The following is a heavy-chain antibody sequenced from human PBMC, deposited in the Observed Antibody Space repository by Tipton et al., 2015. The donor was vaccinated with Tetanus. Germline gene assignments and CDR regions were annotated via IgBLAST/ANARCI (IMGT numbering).Heavy chain of an antibody. J-gene: IGHJ1*01. Sequence: TLSLTCTVSGGSFSSAEDKWSWIRQPPGKGLEWISYIFASGSTNYNPSLKSRVTISMDRSENQISLKMTSVTAADTAVYYCAGVTAQRTELYFEHWGQGTQVTVSS. V-gene: IGHV4-61*08. CDR3: AGVTAQRTELYFEH. CDR1: GGSFSSAEDK. CDR2: IFASGST. D-gene: IGHD2-8*02.